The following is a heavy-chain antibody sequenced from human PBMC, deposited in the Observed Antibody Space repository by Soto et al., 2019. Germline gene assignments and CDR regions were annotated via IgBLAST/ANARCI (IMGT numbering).Heavy chain of an antibody. D-gene: IGHD5-18*01. Sequence: EVQLVESGGGVVQPGGSLRLSCTASGFTFSTYDMHWVRQATGKGLEWVSTIGTLGDTYYPGSVKGRFTVSRENAKNSLYLHMNSLRAEDTAVYYCARGSGYSSWGQGTLVIVSS. J-gene: IGHJ4*02. V-gene: IGHV3-13*01. CDR1: GFTFSTYD. CDR2: IGTLGDT. CDR3: ARGSGYSS.